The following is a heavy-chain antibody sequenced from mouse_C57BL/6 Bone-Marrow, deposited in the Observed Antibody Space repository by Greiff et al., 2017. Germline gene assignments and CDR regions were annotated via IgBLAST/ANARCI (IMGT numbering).Heavy chain of an antibody. CDR3: ARFDSSGFPDY. CDR1: GYAFSSSW. J-gene: IGHJ2*01. CDR2: FYPGDGDT. Sequence: QVQLKQSGPELVKPGASVKISCKASGYAFSSSWMNWVKQRPGKGLEWIGRFYPGDGDTNYNGKFKGKATLTADKSSSTAYMQLSSLTSEDSAVYFCARFDSSGFPDYWGQGTTLTVSS. V-gene: IGHV1-82*01. D-gene: IGHD3-2*02.